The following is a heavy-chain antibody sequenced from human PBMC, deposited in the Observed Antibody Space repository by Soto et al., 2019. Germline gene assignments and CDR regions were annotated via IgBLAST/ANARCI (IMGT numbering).Heavy chain of an antibody. CDR2: ISSSGICT. D-gene: IGHD3-3*01. V-gene: IGHV3-64*01. Sequence: VQLAESGGGLAQPGGSLRLSCAASGFTLSGYSMDWVRQAPGKGLEYVSGISSSGICTYYANSVQGRFTISRDKSKNTVYLQMVSLRHEDMAVYYCARRVFPDFYYLVFWGKGTTVTVSS. CDR1: GFTLSGYS. J-gene: IGHJ6*03. CDR3: ARRVFPDFYYLVF.